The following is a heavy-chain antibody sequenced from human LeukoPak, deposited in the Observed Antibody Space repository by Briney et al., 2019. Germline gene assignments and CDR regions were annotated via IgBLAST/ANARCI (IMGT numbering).Heavy chain of an antibody. V-gene: IGHV1-46*01. Sequence: GASVKVSCKASGYTFTSYYIHWVRHAPGQGLEWMGIINPSGGSTTYAQKFQGRVTMTRDTSTSTVYMEVSSLRSEDTAVYYCGRGLIFGVLITYYMDVWGKGTTVTVSS. CDR2: INPSGGST. D-gene: IGHD3-3*01. CDR1: GYTFTSYY. J-gene: IGHJ6*03. CDR3: GRGLIFGVLITYYMDV.